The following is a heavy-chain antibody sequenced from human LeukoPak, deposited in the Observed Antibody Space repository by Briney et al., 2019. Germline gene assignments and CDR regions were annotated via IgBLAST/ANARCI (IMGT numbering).Heavy chain of an antibody. CDR1: GGTFSSYA. CDR3: ARDTNYEIDY. J-gene: IGHJ4*02. V-gene: IGHV1-18*01. D-gene: IGHD4/OR15-4a*01. Sequence: ASVKVSCKASGGTFSSYAISWVRQAPGQGLEWMGWISTNDGGTQYSQKFQERVALTRDTSTNTVHMELWTLRSDDTAVYYCARDTNYEIDYWGQGTLVIVSS. CDR2: ISTNDGGT.